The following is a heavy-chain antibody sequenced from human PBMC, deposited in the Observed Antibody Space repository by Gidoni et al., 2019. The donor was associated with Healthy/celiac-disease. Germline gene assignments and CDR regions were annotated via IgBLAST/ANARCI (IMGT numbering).Heavy chain of an antibody. J-gene: IGHJ4*02. V-gene: IGHV4-61*01. CDR3: AIYRSDILTGYYTYYFDY. D-gene: IGHD3-9*01. Sequence: QVQLQESGPGLVKPSETLSLTCTVSGGSVSSGSYSWSWIRQPPGKGLEWIGYIYYSGSTNSNPSLKSRVTISVDTSKYQFSLKLSSVTAADTAVYYCAIYRSDILTGYYTYYFDYWGQGTLVTVSS. CDR2: IYYSGST. CDR1: GGSVSSGSYS.